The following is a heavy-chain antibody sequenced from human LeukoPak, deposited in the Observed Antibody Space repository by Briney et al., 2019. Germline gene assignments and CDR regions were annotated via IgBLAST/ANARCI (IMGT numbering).Heavy chain of an antibody. CDR3: ARDIGSSFPRDY. V-gene: IGHV3-7*01. D-gene: IGHD6-13*01. Sequence: YWXSXVRQAPGKGLEWVANIKQDGSEKYYVDSVKGRFTISRDNAKNSLYLQMNSLRAEDTAVYYCARDIGSSFPRDYWGQGTLVTVSS. CDR2: IKQDGSEK. CDR1: YW. J-gene: IGHJ4*02.